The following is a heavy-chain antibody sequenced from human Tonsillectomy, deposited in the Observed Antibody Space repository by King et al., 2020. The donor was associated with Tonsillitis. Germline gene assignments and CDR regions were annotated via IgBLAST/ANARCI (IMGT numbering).Heavy chain of an antibody. CDR2: IYSGGST. D-gene: IGHD7-27*01. Sequence: VQLVETGGGLIQPGGSLRLFCAASWFTVRSNYKSWVRQASGKGLERVSCIYSGGSTYYADSVKGRFTISRDNSKNTLYLQMNSLRAEDTAVYYCARDAGDDWYFDLWGRGTLVTVSS. J-gene: IGHJ2*01. CDR3: ARDAGDDWYFDL. CDR1: WFTVRSNY. V-gene: IGHV3-53*02.